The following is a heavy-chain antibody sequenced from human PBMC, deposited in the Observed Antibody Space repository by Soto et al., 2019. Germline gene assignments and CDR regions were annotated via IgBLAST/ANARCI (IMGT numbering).Heavy chain of an antibody. CDR1: GGTISSYY. D-gene: IGHD5-18*01. J-gene: IGHJ4*02. Sequence: SETLSLTCTVSGGTISSYYWSWIRQPPGKGLEWIGYIYYSGSTNYNPSLKSRVTISVDTSKNQFSLKLSSVTAPDTAVYYCASYSYGSHDYWGQGTLVTVSS. CDR3: ASYSYGSHDY. V-gene: IGHV4-59*08. CDR2: IYYSGST.